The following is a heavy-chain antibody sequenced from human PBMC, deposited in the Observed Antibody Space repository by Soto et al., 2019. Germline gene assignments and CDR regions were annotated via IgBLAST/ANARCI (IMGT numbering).Heavy chain of an antibody. J-gene: IGHJ4*02. CDR2: ISYDGSNK. V-gene: IGHV3-30-3*01. CDR3: IYSSSRLAVAGV. CDR1: GFTFSSYA. Sequence: QVQLVESGGGVVQPGRSLRLSCAASGFTFSSYAMHWVRQAPGKGLEWVAVISYDGSNKYYADSVKGRFTISRDNSKNTLYLQMNSLRAEDTAVYYCIYSSSRLAVAGVWGQGTLVTVSS. D-gene: IGHD6-19*01.